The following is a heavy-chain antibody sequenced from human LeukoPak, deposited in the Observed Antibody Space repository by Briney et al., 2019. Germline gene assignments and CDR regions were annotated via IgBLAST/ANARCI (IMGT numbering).Heavy chain of an antibody. D-gene: IGHD3-16*01. J-gene: IGHJ5*02. CDR1: GFIFKDYW. Sequence: GGSLRLSCAASGFIFKDYWMIWVRQAPGKGLEWVANIKQDGSEKYYVDSVKGRFTISRDNAKNSLYLQMNTLRAEDTAMYYCAKDAQPRSRWFDPWGQGALVTVSS. CDR2: IKQDGSEK. V-gene: IGHV3-7*03. CDR3: AKDAQPRSRWFDP.